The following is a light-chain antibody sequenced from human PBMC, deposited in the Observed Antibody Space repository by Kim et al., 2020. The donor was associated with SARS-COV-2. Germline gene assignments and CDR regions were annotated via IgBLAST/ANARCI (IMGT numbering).Light chain of an antibody. CDR3: QVLDTVGDHRVV. CDR2: FDD. Sequence: PGKTARTSWGGDTIDEKSVNWYQQKPGQAPVLVMYFDDDRPSGIPERFSGSNSGNTATLTISRVEAADEADYYCQVLDTVGDHRVVFGGGTRLTVL. CDR1: TIDEKS. V-gene: IGLV3-21*04. J-gene: IGLJ2*01.